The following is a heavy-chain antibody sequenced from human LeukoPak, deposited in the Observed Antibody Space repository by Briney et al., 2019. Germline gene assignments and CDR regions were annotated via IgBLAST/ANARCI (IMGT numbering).Heavy chain of an antibody. D-gene: IGHD3-22*01. CDR3: AGTYYYDSSGYFDY. CDR2: IYYSGST. Sequence: PSETLSLTCTVSGGSISSYYWSWIRQPPGKGLEWMGYIYYSGSTNYNPSLKSRVTISVDTSKNQFSLKLSSVTAADTAVYYCAGTYYYDSSGYFDYWGQGTLVTVSS. J-gene: IGHJ4*02. V-gene: IGHV4-59*01. CDR1: GGSISSYY.